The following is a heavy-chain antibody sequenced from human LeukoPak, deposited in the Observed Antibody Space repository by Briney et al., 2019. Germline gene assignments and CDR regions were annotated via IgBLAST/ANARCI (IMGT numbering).Heavy chain of an antibody. CDR3: ARHRKYCSGSSCYLDF. CDR2: INHSGST. J-gene: IGHJ4*02. V-gene: IGHV4-34*01. D-gene: IGHD2-15*01. CDR1: GGSFSGYY. Sequence: SETLSLTCAVYGGSFSGYYWSWIRQPPGKGLEWIGEINHSGSTNYNPSLKSRVTISVDASKNQFSLKLSSVTAADTAVYYCARHRKYCSGSSCYLDFWGQGTLVSVSS.